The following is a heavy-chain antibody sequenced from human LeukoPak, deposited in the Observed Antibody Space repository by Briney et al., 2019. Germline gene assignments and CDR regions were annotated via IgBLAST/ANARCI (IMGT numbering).Heavy chain of an antibody. D-gene: IGHD3-16*02. CDR3: ARAGYNGPLTFGGVIGSYYFDY. CDR2: INPSGGST. J-gene: IGHJ4*02. CDR1: GYTFSGYY. V-gene: IGHV1-46*01. Sequence: ASVKVSCKASGYTFSGYYLHWVRQAPGQGLEWMGWINPSGGSTSYAQKFQGRVTMTRDMSTSTVYMELSSLRSEDTAVYYCARAGYNGPLTFGGVIGSYYFDYWGQGTLVTVSS.